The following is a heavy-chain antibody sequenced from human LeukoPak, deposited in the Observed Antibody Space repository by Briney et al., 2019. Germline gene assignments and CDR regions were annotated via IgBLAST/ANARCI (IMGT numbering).Heavy chain of an antibody. CDR3: ARAGIAAAVGY. D-gene: IGHD6-13*01. CDR1: GVSISSGDYY. CDR2: IYYSGST. V-gene: IGHV4-30-4*01. J-gene: IGHJ4*02. Sequence: SSETLSLTCTVSGVSISSGDYYWSWIRQPPGKGLEWIGYIYYSGSTYYNPSLKSRVTISVDTSKNQFSLKLSSVTAADTAVYYCARAGIAAAVGYWGQGTLVTVSS.